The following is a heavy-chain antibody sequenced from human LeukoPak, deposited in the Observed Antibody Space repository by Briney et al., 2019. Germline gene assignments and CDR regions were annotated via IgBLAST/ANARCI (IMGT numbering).Heavy chain of an antibody. Sequence: PGGSLRLSCAASGFTFSSYEMNWVRQAPGKGLEWVSYISSSGSTIYYADSVEGRFTISRDNAKNSLYLQMNSLRAEDTAVYYCARLYSSGWYDFDYWGQGTLVTVSS. CDR3: ARLYSSGWYDFDY. V-gene: IGHV3-48*03. CDR2: ISSSGSTI. CDR1: GFTFSSYE. D-gene: IGHD6-19*01. J-gene: IGHJ4*02.